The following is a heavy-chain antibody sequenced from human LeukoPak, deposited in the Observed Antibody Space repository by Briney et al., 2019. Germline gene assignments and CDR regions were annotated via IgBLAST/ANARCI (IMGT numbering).Heavy chain of an antibody. Sequence: GGSLRLSCAASGFTFSSYAMSWVRQAPGKGLEWVSAISGSGGSTYCADSVKGRFTISRDNSKNTLYLQMNSLRAEDTAVYYCAKALYYYDSSGYSPLVYWGQGTLVTVSS. J-gene: IGHJ4*02. CDR3: AKALYYYDSSGYSPLVY. CDR2: ISGSGGST. CDR1: GFTFSSYA. V-gene: IGHV3-23*01. D-gene: IGHD3-22*01.